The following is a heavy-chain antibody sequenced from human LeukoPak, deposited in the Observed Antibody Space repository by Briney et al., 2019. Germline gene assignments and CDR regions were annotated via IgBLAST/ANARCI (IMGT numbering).Heavy chain of an antibody. CDR1: GASIGSSSYY. CDR2: ICSHNGAM. CDR3: ASHCIWGSDRYIDH. Sequence: SETLSLTCIVSGASIGSSSYYWGWIRQSPEKGLEWIATICSHNGAMNFNPSLKSRVSIAVDKSKNLFSLTLTSVTAADTAMYYCASHCIWGSDRYIDHWGQGTLVTVSS. J-gene: IGHJ4*02. V-gene: IGHV4-39*01. D-gene: IGHD3-16*02.